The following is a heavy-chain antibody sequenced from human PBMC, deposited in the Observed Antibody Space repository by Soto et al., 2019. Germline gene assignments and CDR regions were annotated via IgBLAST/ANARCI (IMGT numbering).Heavy chain of an antibody. CDR1: GFTFSSYW. D-gene: IGHD5-12*01. CDR3: ARGTTSGATYFDY. Sequence: EVQLVESGGGLVQPGGSLRLSCAASGFTFSSYWMHWVRQAPGKGLDGVARIKEDGTETYYVDSVKGRFTISRDNTEMSLYLQINSLRTEDTAVYYCARGTTSGATYFDYWGQGSLVTVSS. V-gene: IGHV3-7*03. J-gene: IGHJ4*02. CDR2: IKEDGTET.